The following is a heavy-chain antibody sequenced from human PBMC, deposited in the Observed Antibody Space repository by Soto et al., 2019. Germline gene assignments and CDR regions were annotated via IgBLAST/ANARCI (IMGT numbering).Heavy chain of an antibody. Sequence: EVQLVETGGGLIQPGGSLRLSCAASGFTVSNNFMNWVRQAPGKGPEWVSVIYSGGSTYYADSVRGRFTISRDNPKNTLDVQMNSLRVEDTAVYFCARDRQREGLLDVWGQGTTVTVSS. V-gene: IGHV3-53*02. CDR2: IYSGGST. CDR1: GFTVSNNF. CDR3: ARDRQREGLLDV. J-gene: IGHJ6*02. D-gene: IGHD1-1*01.